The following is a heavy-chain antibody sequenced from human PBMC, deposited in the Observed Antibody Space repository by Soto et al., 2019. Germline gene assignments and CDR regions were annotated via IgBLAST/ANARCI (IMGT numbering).Heavy chain of an antibody. J-gene: IGHJ6*02. V-gene: IGHV1-69*12. CDR3: AGRWRCYYGGLGHYGMDV. CDR1: GGTFSSYA. CDR2: IIPIFGTA. D-gene: IGHD3-3*01. Sequence: QVQLVQSGAEVKKPGSSVKVSCKASGGTFSSYAISWVRQAPGQGLEWMGGIIPIFGTANYAQKFQGRATLSAGESTSEAYIELRRLGSEDTAVYYCAGRWRCYYGGLGHYGMDVWGQGNTVTVSS.